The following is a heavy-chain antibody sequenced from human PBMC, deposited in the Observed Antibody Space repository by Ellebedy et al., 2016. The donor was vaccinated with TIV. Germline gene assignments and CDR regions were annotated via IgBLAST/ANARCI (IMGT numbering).Heavy chain of an antibody. V-gene: IGHV3-7*03. D-gene: IGHD3-22*01. CDR3: ARERGGSGYRSYYYYGMDV. CDR2: IKQDGSEK. J-gene: IGHJ6*02. Sequence: GGSLRLSCAASGFTFSSYWMNWVRQAPGKGLEWVANIKQDGSEKYYVDSVKGRFTISRDNAKNSLYLQMNSLRAEDTAVYYCARERGGSGYRSYYYYGMDVWGQGTTVTVSS. CDR1: GFTFSSYW.